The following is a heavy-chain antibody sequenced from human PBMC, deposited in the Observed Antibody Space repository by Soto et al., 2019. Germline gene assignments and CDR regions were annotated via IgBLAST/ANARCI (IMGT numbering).Heavy chain of an antibody. Sequence: SVKVSCKASGYTFTGYYMHWVRQAPGQGLEWMGWINPNSGGTNYAQKFQGRVTMTRDTSISTAYMELSRLRSDDTAVYYCARHLYDSSGYYSRQGGDYYYYGMDVWGQGTKVTVSS. D-gene: IGHD3-22*01. J-gene: IGHJ6*02. CDR3: ARHLYDSSGYYSRQGGDYYYYGMDV. V-gene: IGHV1-2*02. CDR2: INPNSGGT. CDR1: GYTFTGYY.